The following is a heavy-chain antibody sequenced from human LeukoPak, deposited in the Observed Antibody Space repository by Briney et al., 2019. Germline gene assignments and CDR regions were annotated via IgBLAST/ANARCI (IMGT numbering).Heavy chain of an antibody. Sequence: GGSLRLSCKTSGFTFDDYGMSWVRQAPGKGLEWVSDINWSGGSTGYADSVKGRFTISRDSAKSSLYLQMNSLRVEDTALYYCAREAVMPVAPVKIGTSDRPLYEYYGLDVWGQGTTVTVS. J-gene: IGHJ6*02. CDR1: GFTFDDYG. D-gene: IGHD1/OR15-1a*01. CDR3: AREAVMPVAPVKIGTSDRPLYEYYGLDV. V-gene: IGHV3-20*04. CDR2: INWSGGST.